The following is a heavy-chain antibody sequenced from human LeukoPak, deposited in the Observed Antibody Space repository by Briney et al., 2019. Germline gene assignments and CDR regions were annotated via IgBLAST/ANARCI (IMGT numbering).Heavy chain of an antibody. CDR3: ARQSFALDV. CDR1: GDSVSSSSAT. J-gene: IGHJ6*02. CDR2: TYYKPRWYN. V-gene: IGHV6-1*01. Sequence: SQTLSLTCAISGDSVSSSSATWNWLRQSPSRGLEWLGRTYYKPRWYNDYARSVKSRMSINPATSKNQFSLQLNSVTPEDTAVYYCARQSFALDVWGQGTTVTVSS. D-gene: IGHD3-10*01.